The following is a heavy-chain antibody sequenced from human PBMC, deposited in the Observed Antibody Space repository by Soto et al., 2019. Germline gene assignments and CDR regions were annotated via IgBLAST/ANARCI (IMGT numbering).Heavy chain of an antibody. J-gene: IGHJ4*02. Sequence: QVQLVQSGAEVQKPGSSVKVSCRASGGTFNNYVINWVRQAPGQGLEWMAGIIPSFGTANYAQKFQGRVRIPADKSAGAAYMELDSLRSEDTAGYYCAGRCDSNNGLRHFDYWGEGALVTVSS. V-gene: IGHV1-69*06. CDR1: GGTFNNYV. CDR2: IIPSFGTA. D-gene: IGHD3-22*01. CDR3: AGRCDSNNGLRHFDY.